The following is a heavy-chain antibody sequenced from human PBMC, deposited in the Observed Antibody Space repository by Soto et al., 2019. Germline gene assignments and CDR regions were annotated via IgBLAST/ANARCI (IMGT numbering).Heavy chain of an antibody. CDR1: GGSISSYY. D-gene: IGHD3-10*01. V-gene: IGHV4-59*08. J-gene: IGHJ4*02. Sequence: PSETLSLTCTVSGGSISSYYWSWIRQPPGKGLEWIGNIYYSGSTNYNPSLRRRVTISVDTSKNQFSLKLNSMTAADTAVYYCARHNNGSGSTYFDYWGQGTLVTVSS. CDR2: IYYSGST. CDR3: ARHNNGSGSTYFDY.